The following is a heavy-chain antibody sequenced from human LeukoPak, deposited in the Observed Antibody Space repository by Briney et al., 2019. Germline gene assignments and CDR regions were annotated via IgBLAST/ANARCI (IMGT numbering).Heavy chain of an antibody. CDR3: ASAPWSKKLAQRY. CDR2: INRSGST. Sequence: SETLSLTCAVYGGSFSGYYWSWIRKPPGEGLVWIGEINRSGSTNYNPASKSRVTTSVDTSKNQFSLKLSSVTAADTAVYYCASAPWSKKLAQRYWGQGTLVTVSS. J-gene: IGHJ4*02. CDR1: GGSFSGYY. D-gene: IGHD6-25*01. V-gene: IGHV4-34*01.